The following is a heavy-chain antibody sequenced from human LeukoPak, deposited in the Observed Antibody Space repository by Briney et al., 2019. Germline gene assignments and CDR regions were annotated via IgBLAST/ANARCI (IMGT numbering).Heavy chain of an antibody. CDR1: GGSISSGGYY. Sequence: SQTLSLTCTVSGGSISSGGYYWSWIRQHPGKGLEWIGYIYYSGSTYYNPSLKSRVTISVDTPKNQFSLKLSSVTAADTAVYYCARVNRYYDSSGYYFDYWGQGTLVTVSS. J-gene: IGHJ4*02. CDR2: IYYSGST. D-gene: IGHD3-22*01. V-gene: IGHV4-31*03. CDR3: ARVNRYYDSSGYYFDY.